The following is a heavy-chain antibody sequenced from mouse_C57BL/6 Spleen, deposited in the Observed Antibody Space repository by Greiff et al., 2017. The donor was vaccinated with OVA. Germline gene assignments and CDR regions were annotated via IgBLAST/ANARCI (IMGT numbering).Heavy chain of an antibody. Sequence: VKLQQPGAELVRPGSSVKLSCKASGYTFTSYWMHWVKQRPIQGLEWIGNIDPSDSETHYNQKFKDKATLTVDKSSSTAYMQLSSLTSEDSAVYYCASPHYYGSSYAMDYWGQGTSVTVSS. V-gene: IGHV1-52*01. CDR2: IDPSDSET. J-gene: IGHJ4*01. CDR1: GYTFTSYW. D-gene: IGHD1-1*01. CDR3: ASPHYYGSSYAMDY.